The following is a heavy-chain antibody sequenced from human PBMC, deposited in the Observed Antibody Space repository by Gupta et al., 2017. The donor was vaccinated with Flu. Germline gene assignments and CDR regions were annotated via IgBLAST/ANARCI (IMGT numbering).Heavy chain of an antibody. Sequence: CIRRHPGKGLEWSGHVYYTGTTNYNRALKSRVSMSVDTSKKQFSLKITAVTAADTAVYYCARGPDRNCFDHWGQGTLVTVSS. CDR2: VYYTGTT. V-gene: IGHV4-59*01. CDR3: ARGPDRNCFDH. J-gene: IGHJ5*02.